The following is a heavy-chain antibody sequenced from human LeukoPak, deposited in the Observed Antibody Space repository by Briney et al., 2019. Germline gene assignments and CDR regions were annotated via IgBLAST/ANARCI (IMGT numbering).Heavy chain of an antibody. J-gene: IGHJ4*02. V-gene: IGHV3-49*04. Sequence: GGSLRLSCTASGFTFGDYAMTWVRQAPGKGLEWVGFIRSKIYGGTPEYAASVKGRFTISRDDSKGIAYLQMNSLKTEDAAVYYCTRDQTPYYWGQGTLVTVSS. CDR1: GFTFGDYA. CDR2: IRSKIYGGTP. CDR3: TRDQTPYY.